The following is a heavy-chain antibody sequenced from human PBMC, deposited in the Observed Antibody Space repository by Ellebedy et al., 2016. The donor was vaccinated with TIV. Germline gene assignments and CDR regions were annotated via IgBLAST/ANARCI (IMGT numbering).Heavy chain of an antibody. Sequence: SETLSLXXAAYGDSFSAYSWTWTRQSPGKGLEWIGEVDHTGRTNYNPSLRGRVTMSMDTSKKQLYLRLTSVTAADTAVYYCARGRMRRSNRTPFDYWGQGTLVTVSS. V-gene: IGHV4-34*01. D-gene: IGHD1-14*01. CDR2: VDHTGRT. CDR3: ARGRMRRSNRTPFDY. CDR1: GDSFSAYS. J-gene: IGHJ4*02.